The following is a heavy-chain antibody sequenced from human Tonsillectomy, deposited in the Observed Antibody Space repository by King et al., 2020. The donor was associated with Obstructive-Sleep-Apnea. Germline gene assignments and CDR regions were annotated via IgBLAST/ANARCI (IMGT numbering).Heavy chain of an antibody. D-gene: IGHD6-6*01. V-gene: IGHV3-30*02. Sequence: VQLVESGGGVVQPGRSLRLSCAASGFTFSSYGMHWVRQAPGKGLEWVAFIRNDGSNKYYADSVKGRFTISRDNSKNTLYLQMNSLRAEDTAVYYCAKDDGSSSSPNQNYYYYYGMDVWGQGTTVTVSS. CDR2: IRNDGSNK. CDR1: GFTFSSYG. J-gene: IGHJ6*02. CDR3: AKDDGSSSSPNQNYYYYYGMDV.